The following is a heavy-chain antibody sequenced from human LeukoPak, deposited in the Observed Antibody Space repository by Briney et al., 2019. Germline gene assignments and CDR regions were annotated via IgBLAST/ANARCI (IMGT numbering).Heavy chain of an antibody. D-gene: IGHD4-17*01. V-gene: IGHV3-30*04. CDR1: GFTFSSHE. Sequence: PGGSLRLSCAASGFTFSSHEMNWVRKAPGKGLEGVAFISYDGANKYYTESVRGRFTISRDNSKNTLYLQMNNLRPENRHVYNWGKGWGGEYGDYAGDYWGQGTLVTVSS. J-gene: IGHJ4*02. CDR2: ISYDGANK. CDR3: GKGWGGEYGDYAGDY.